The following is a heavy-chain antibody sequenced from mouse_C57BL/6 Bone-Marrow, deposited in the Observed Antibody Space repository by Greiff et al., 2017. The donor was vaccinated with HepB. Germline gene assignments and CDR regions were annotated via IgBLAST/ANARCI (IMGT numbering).Heavy chain of an antibody. Sequence: QVQLQQPGAELVKPGASVKMSCKASGYTFTSYWITWVKQRPGQGLEWIGDIYPGSGSTNYNEKFKSKATLAVDTSSSTAYMQLSSLTSDDSAVYYCASGGYPYYAMDYWGQGTSVTDSS. V-gene: IGHV1-55*01. CDR1: GYTFTSYW. CDR2: IYPGSGST. D-gene: IGHD1-1*02. J-gene: IGHJ4*01. CDR3: ASGGYPYYAMDY.